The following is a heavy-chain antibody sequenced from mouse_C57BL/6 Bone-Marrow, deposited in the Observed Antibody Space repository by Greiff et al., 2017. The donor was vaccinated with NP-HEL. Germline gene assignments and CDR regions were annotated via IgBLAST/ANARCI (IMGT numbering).Heavy chain of an antibody. CDR3: ASPYYGTPFAY. D-gene: IGHD1-1*01. CDR1: GFSLTSYG. CDR2: IWGVGST. Sequence: VQLVESGPGLVAPSQSLSITCTVSGFSLTSYGVDWVRQSPGKGLEWLGVIWGVGSTNYNSARKSRLSISKDNSKSQVFLKMNSLQTDDTAKYYCASPYYGTPFAYWGQGTLVTVSA. J-gene: IGHJ3*01. V-gene: IGHV2-6*01.